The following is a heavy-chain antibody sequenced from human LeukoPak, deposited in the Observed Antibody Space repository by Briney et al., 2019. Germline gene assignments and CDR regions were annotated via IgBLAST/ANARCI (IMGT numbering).Heavy chain of an antibody. D-gene: IGHD3-10*01. CDR1: GGSINSNSFY. CDR3: ARHLVVGRFDP. J-gene: IGHJ5*02. V-gene: IGHV4-39*01. CDR2: IYFTGSA. Sequence: SETLSLTCTVSGGSINSNSFYWGWIRHPPGKELERIGSIYFTGSAYYNPSLKSRVIISVDTSKNQFSLKLRSMTAADTAVYYCARHLVVGRFDPWGQGTLVTVSS.